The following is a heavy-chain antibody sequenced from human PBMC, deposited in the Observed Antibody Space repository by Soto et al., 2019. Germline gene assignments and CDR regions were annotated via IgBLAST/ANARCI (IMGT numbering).Heavy chain of an antibody. CDR1: GFTFSNYW. V-gene: IGHV3-7*03. CDR3: ARDYGVIIVYFDY. J-gene: IGHJ4*02. Sequence: EVQLVESGGGLVQPGGSLRLSCAASGFTFSNYWMSWVRQAPGKGMEWVANIKQDGSEKNYVDSVEGRFTISRDNAKNSLYLQMNSLRAEDTAVYYCARDYGVIIVYFDYWGQGTLVTVSS. D-gene: IGHD3-3*01. CDR2: IKQDGSEK.